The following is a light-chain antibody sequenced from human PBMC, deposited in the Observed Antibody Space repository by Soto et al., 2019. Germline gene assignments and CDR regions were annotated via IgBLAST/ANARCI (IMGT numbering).Light chain of an antibody. J-gene: IGKJ1*01. CDR2: DVS. V-gene: IGKV3-20*01. CDR1: QSVSGRY. Sequence: EIVLTHSPATLSLSPGERATLSCRASQSVSGRYLAWYQQQLGQAPRLLIYDVSNRATGIPDRLSGSGSGTDFTLTISRMEPEDFAVYYCQQYGSSGTFGQGTKVDI. CDR3: QQYGSSGT.